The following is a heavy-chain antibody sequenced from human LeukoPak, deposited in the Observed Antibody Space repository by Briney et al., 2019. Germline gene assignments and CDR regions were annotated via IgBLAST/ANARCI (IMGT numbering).Heavy chain of an antibody. V-gene: IGHV3-23*01. J-gene: IGHJ1*01. CDR2: ISGRGGST. D-gene: IGHD2-15*01. CDR3: AKSSVVVAPAEYFQH. Sequence: GGSLRLSCXASGFTFNNYGMNRVRQAPGKGLQWVAGISGRGGSTYYADSVKGRFSISRDNSKNTLYLQMNSLRAEDTAVYYCAKSSVVVAPAEYFQHWGQGTLVTVSS. CDR1: GFTFNNYG.